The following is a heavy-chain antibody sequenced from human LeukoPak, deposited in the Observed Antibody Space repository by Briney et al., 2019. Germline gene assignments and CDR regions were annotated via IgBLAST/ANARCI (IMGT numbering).Heavy chain of an antibody. Sequence: PGGSLRLSCAASGFTFSDYYMSWIRQAPGKGLEWVSYISSSGSTIYYADSVKGRFTISRDNAKNSLYLQMNSLRAEDTAVYYCARVGSDLVFYYYYYYMDVWGKGTTVTVSS. CDR2: ISSSGSTI. J-gene: IGHJ6*03. V-gene: IGHV3-11*04. D-gene: IGHD1-26*01. CDR1: GFTFSDYY. CDR3: ARVGSDLVFYYYYYYMDV.